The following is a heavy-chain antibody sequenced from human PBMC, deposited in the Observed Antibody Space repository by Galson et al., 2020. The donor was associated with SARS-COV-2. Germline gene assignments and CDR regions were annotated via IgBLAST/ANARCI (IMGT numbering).Heavy chain of an antibody. CDR2: ISSSGSTI. CDR3: ARDAEWFPSSFYYGMDV. CDR1: GFTFSSYE. Sequence: GGSLRLSCAASGFTFSSYEMNWVRQAPGKGLEWVSYISSSGSTIYYADSVKGRFTISRDNAKNSLYLQMNSLRAEDTAVYYCARDAEWFPSSFYYGMDVWGQGTTVTVSS. D-gene: IGHD3-3*01. V-gene: IGHV3-48*03. J-gene: IGHJ6*02.